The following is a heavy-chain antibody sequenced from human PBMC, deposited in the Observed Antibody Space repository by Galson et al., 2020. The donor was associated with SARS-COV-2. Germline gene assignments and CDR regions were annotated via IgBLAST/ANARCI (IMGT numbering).Heavy chain of an antibody. V-gene: IGHV1-2*02. D-gene: IGHD3-9*01. J-gene: IGHJ6*02. CDR3: AREEIHYDILTGYYYGMDV. CDR2: INPNSGGT. Sequence: ASVKVPCKASGYTFTGYYMHWLRQAPGQALEWMGWINPNSGGTNYAQKPQGRVTMTRDTSISTAYMELSRLRSDDTAVYYCAREEIHYDILTGYYYGMDVWGQGTTVTVSS. CDR1: GYTFTGYY.